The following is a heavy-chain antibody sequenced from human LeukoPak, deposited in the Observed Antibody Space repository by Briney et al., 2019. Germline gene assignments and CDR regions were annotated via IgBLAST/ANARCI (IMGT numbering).Heavy chain of an antibody. CDR1: GGSIRGYY. CDR2: IYSSGST. Sequence: SVTLSLTCNVSGGSIRGYYWSWIRQPPGKGLEWIGYIYSSGSTNYNPSLKSRVTMSVDTSKNQFSLKVSSVTAADTAVYYCARVFDSGSQAYFYYMDVWGKGTTVTIFS. J-gene: IGHJ6*03. D-gene: IGHD3-10*01. CDR3: ARVFDSGSQAYFYYMDV. V-gene: IGHV4-59*01.